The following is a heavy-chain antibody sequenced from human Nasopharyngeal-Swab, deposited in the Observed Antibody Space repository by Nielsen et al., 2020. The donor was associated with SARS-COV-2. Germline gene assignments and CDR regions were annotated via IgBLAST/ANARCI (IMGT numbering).Heavy chain of an antibody. J-gene: IGHJ4*02. CDR3: ARAYRGITTIVGVFEYFDY. Sequence: WIRQPPGKGLEWIGYIYYSGSTYYNPSLKSRVTISVDTSKNQFSLKLSSVTAADTAVYYCARAYRGITTIVGVFEYFDYWGQGTLVTVSS. CDR2: IYYSGST. V-gene: IGHV4-30-4*01. D-gene: IGHD3-22*01.